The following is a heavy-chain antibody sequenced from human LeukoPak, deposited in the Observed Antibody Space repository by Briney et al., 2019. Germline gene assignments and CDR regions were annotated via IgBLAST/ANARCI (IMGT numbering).Heavy chain of an antibody. CDR3: ARDGARYSGSYYNAY. Sequence: GGSLRLSCAASGFTFSSDDMQLVHQAPGKGLEYVSASSGNGGTTYYANAVKGRFTISRDNSKTPLYLQMGSLRAEEMAVYYCARDGARYSGSYYNAYWGQGTLVTVSS. V-gene: IGHV3-64*01. D-gene: IGHD1-26*01. CDR1: GFTFSSDD. CDR2: SSGNGGTT. J-gene: IGHJ4*02.